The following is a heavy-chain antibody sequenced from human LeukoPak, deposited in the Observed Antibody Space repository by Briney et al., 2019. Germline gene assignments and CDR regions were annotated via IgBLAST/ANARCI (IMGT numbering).Heavy chain of an antibody. CDR2: MYSVGST. CDR3: AGSLAYCGGDCRLGDY. V-gene: IGHV3-66*01. D-gene: IGHD2-21*02. Sequence: GGSLRLSCAASGFTVSSNYMSWVRQAPGKGLEWVSVMYSVGSTYYADSVKGRFTIARDNSKNTLYLQMNSLRAEDTAVYYCAGSLAYCGGDCRLGDYWGQGTLVTVSS. J-gene: IGHJ4*02. CDR1: GFTVSSNY.